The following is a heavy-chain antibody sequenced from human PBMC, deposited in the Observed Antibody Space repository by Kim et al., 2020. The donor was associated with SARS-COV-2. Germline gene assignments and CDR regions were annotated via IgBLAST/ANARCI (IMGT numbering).Heavy chain of an antibody. CDR3: AKGTRAVGGTPNYYYGM. D-gene: IGHD6-19*01. CDR2: ISWNSGSI. Sequence: GGSLRLSCAASGFTFDDYAMHWVRQAPGKGLEWVSGISWNSGSIGYADSVKGRFTISRDNAKNSLYLQMNSLRAEDTALYYCAKGTRAVGGTPNYYYGM. J-gene: IGHJ6*01. V-gene: IGHV3-9*01. CDR1: GFTFDDYA.